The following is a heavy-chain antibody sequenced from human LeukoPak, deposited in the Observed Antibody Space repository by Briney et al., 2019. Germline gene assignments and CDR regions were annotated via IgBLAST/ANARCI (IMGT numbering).Heavy chain of an antibody. CDR2: IYYSGST. D-gene: IGHD2-15*01. J-gene: IGHJ4*02. V-gene: IGHV4-59*11. Sequence: SETLSLTCTVSGGSISSHYWSWIRQPPGKGLEWIGYIYYSGSTNYNPSLKSRVTISVDTSKNQFSLKLSSVTAADTAVYYCARQDYCSGGSCYDYWGQGTLVTVSS. CDR3: ARQDYCSGGSCYDY. CDR1: GGSISSHY.